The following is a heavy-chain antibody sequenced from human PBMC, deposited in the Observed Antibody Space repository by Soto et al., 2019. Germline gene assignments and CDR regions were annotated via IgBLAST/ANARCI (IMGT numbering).Heavy chain of an antibody. Sequence: ERALRGSCAASGCSFSHIDMHWVRQAPGKGLEWISVISLNATNGFFADSEKSRFSISRDNSANRLYLQMTNLRPEDTAIYYCARDRGRGYCTAGLSYLGIDHWRQGYPVIVTS. V-gene: IGHV3-30-3*01. CDR1: GCSFSHID. CDR2: ISLNATNG. D-gene: IGHD2-8*02. J-gene: IGHJ1*01. CDR3: ARDRGRGYCTAGLSYLGIDH.